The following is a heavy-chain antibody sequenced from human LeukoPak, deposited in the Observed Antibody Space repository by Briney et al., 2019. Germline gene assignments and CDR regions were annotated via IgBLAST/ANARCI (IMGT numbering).Heavy chain of an antibody. D-gene: IGHD1-26*01. Sequence: SETLSLTCAVYGGSLNGHYWSWIRQPPGKGLEWIGESGHRGGTKFNPSLKSRVTISVDTSKNQFSLKLSSVTAADTAVYYCAREWELGDWFDPWGQGTLVTVSS. V-gene: IGHV4-34*01. CDR1: GGSLNGHY. CDR2: SGHRGGT. J-gene: IGHJ5*02. CDR3: AREWELGDWFDP.